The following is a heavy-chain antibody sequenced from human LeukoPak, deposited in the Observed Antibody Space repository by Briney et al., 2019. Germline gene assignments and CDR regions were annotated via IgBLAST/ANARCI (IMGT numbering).Heavy chain of an antibody. CDR1: GFTVSSKY. J-gene: IGHJ4*02. Sequence: PGGSLRLSCAASGFTVSSKYMSWVRQAPGKGLEWVSVIYCGGTTFYEASVKGRFSISRDNSKNTLYLQMNSLRAEDTAGDYWARLRGYCSSNSCYPLGYWGQGTLVTV. CDR2: IYCGGTT. V-gene: IGHV3-53*01. D-gene: IGHD2-2*01. CDR3: ARLRGYCSSNSCYPLGY.